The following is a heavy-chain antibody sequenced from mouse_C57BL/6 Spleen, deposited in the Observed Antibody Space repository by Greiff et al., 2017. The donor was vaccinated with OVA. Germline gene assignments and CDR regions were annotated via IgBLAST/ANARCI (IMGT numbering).Heavy chain of an antibody. J-gene: IGHJ1*03. CDR3: ARFSITTASFDV. CDR1: GYTFISYW. Sequence: QVQLQQPGAELVKPGASVKMSCKASGYTFISYWITWVKQRPGQGLEWIGDIYPGSGSTNYNEKFKSKATLTVDTSSSTAYMQLSSLTSEDSAVYYCARFSITTASFDVWGTGTTVTVSS. CDR2: IYPGSGST. D-gene: IGHD1-2*01. V-gene: IGHV1-55*01.